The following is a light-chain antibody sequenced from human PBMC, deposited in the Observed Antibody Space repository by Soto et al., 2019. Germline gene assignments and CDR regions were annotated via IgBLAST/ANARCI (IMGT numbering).Light chain of an antibody. CDR1: SSDVGGYNY. Sequence: QSALTQPASVSGSPGQSITISCIGTSSDVGGYNYVSWYQQHPGKAPKLMIYDVSDRPSGVSNRFSGSKSGNTASLTISGLQAEDEADYYCCSYTSSSTPNYVFGIGTKLTVL. V-gene: IGLV2-14*01. CDR2: DVS. CDR3: CSYTSSSTPNYV. J-gene: IGLJ1*01.